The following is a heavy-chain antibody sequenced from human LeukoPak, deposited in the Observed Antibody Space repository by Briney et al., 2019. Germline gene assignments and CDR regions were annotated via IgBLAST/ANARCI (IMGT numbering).Heavy chain of an antibody. D-gene: IGHD2-8*02. CDR2: IYTSGST. CDR1: GGSISSYY. Sequence: SETLSLTCTVSGGSISSYYWSWIRQPGGKGLEWIGRIYTSGSTNYNPSLKSRVTISVDTSKNQFSLKLSSVTAADTAVYYCARGVYWSDAFDIWGQGTMVTVSS. V-gene: IGHV4-4*07. CDR3: ARGVYWSDAFDI. J-gene: IGHJ3*02.